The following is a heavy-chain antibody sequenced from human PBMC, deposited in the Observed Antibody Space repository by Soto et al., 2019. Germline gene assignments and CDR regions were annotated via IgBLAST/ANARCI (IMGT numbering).Heavy chain of an antibody. J-gene: IGHJ1*01. Sequence: ASVKVSCKVSGHTLTELSMHWVRQAPGKGLEWMGGFDPEDGETIYAQKFQGRVTMTEDTSTDTAYMELSSLRSEDTAVYYCATVRYSSGWYDGVPNDDEYFQHWGQGTLVTVSS. CDR1: GHTLTELS. CDR2: FDPEDGET. CDR3: ATVRYSSGWYDGVPNDDEYFQH. D-gene: IGHD6-19*01. V-gene: IGHV1-24*01.